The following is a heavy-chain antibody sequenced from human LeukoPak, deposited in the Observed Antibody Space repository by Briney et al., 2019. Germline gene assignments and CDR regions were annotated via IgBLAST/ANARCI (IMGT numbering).Heavy chain of an antibody. V-gene: IGHV3-30-3*01. J-gene: IGHJ4*02. CDR3: ASSGSYRFDY. CDR1: GFTFSSYA. Sequence: GRSLRLSCAASGFTFSSYAMHWVRQAPGKGLEWVAVISYDGSNKYYADSVKGRFTISRDNAKNSLYLQMNSLRDEDTAVYYCASSGSYRFDYWGQGTLVIVSS. D-gene: IGHD1-26*01. CDR2: ISYDGSNK.